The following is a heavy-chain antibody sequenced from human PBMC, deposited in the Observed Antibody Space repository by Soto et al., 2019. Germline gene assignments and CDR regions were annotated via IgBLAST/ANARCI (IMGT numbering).Heavy chain of an antibody. Sequence: QVQLVQSGAEVKKPGASVKVPCKASGYTFTSYAMHWVRQAPGQRLEWMGWINAGNGNTKYSQKFQGRVTITRDTSASTAYMELSSLRSEDTAVYYCARDLVSGMTTFAVYWGQGTLVTVSS. CDR1: GYTFTSYA. D-gene: IGHD3-16*01. CDR3: ARDLVSGMTTFAVY. CDR2: INAGNGNT. V-gene: IGHV1-3*01. J-gene: IGHJ4*02.